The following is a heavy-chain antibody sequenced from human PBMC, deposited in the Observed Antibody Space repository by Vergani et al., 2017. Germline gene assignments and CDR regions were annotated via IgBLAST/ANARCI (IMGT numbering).Heavy chain of an antibody. CDR3: ASPRFDYGGNSGLDY. Sequence: VSCKASGGTFSSYAISWVRQAPGQGLEWMGGIIPIFGTANYAQKFQGRVTITADESTSTAYMELSSLRSEDTAVYYCASPRFDYGGNSGLDYWGQGTLVTVSS. D-gene: IGHD4-23*01. V-gene: IGHV1-69*01. J-gene: IGHJ4*02. CDR1: GGTFSSYA. CDR2: IIPIFGTA.